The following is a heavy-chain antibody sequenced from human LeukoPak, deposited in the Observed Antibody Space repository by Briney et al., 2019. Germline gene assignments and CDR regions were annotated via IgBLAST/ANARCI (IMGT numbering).Heavy chain of an antibody. CDR3: ARGPAMILGRGRRPYYFDY. V-gene: IGHV3-21*01. Sequence: GGSLRLSCAASGFTFSSYEMNWVRQAPGKGLEWVSSFSSSSNYMHYADSVKGRFTISRDNAKNSLYLQMNSLRAEDTAVYYCARGPAMILGRGRRPYYFDYWGQGTLVTVSS. D-gene: IGHD3/OR15-3a*01. J-gene: IGHJ4*02. CDR1: GFTFSSYE. CDR2: FSSSSNYM.